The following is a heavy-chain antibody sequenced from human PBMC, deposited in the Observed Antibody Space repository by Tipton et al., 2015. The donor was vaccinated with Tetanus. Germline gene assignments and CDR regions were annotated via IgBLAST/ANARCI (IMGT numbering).Heavy chain of an antibody. D-gene: IGHD1-26*01. CDR3: ARDGPQVGATLDY. CDR2: INTDGSST. CDR1: GFTFSSSW. V-gene: IGHV3-74*01. J-gene: IGHJ4*02. Sequence: SLRLSCAASGFTFSSSWMQWARQAPGKGLVWVSRINTDGSSTSYADSVRGRFTISRDNAKNTLYLQMNSLRAEDTAVYYCARDGPQVGATLDYWGQGTLVTVSS.